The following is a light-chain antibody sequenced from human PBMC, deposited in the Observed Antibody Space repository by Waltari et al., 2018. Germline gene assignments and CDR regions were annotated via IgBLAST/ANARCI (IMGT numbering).Light chain of an antibody. J-gene: IGLJ2*01. CDR2: DVT. Sequence: QSALTQPRSVSGSPGQSVTISCTGTTRDVGAYNYVYRNQQHPDKAPKLMIYDVTKLPSAVPERFSGSKSGNTASLTISGRQAEDEADYYCCTYAGSYSFVFGGGTKLTVL. CDR3: CTYAGSYSFV. V-gene: IGLV2-11*01. CDR1: TRDVGAYNY.